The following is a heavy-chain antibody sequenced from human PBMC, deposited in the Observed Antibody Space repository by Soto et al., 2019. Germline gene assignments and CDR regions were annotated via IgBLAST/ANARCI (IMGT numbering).Heavy chain of an antibody. CDR1: GYSFTSYW. V-gene: IGHV5-51*01. D-gene: IGHD1-26*01. CDR2: IYPGDSDT. CDR3: IKYSGRPSTPAA. J-gene: IGHJ5*02. Sequence: GESLKISCKGSGYSFTSYWIGWVRQMPEKGLEWMGIIYPGDSDTRYSPSFQGQVTISADKSISTAYLQMNSLKTEDTAVYYCIKYSGRPSTPAALGQGTLVTVSS.